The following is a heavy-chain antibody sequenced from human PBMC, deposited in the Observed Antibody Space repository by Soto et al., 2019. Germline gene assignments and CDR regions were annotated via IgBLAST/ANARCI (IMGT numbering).Heavy chain of an antibody. J-gene: IGHJ5*02. CDR2: IYYSGST. D-gene: IGHD3-3*02. CDR3: ARENELDWFDP. V-gene: IGHV4-61*01. CDR1: GGSVSRGSYY. Sequence: SETLSLTCTVSGGSVSRGSYYWSWIRQPPGKGLVWIGYIYYSGSTNYNPSLKSRVTISVDTSKNQFSLKLSSVTAADTAVYYCARENELDWFDPWGQGTLVTVSS.